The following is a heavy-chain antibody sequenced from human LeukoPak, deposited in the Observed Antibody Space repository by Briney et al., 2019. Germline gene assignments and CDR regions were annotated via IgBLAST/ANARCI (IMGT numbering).Heavy chain of an antibody. CDR3: AKLPRGGYYDSSGYYYFDY. V-gene: IGHV3-23*01. D-gene: IGHD3-22*01. CDR1: GFTFSSYG. Sequence: GGSLRLSCAASGFTFSSYGMSWVRQAPGKGLEWVSAISGSGGSTYYADSVKGRFTISRDNSKNTLYLQMNSLRAEDTAVYYCAKLPRGGYYDSSGYYYFDYWGQGTLVTVSS. CDR2: ISGSGGST. J-gene: IGHJ4*02.